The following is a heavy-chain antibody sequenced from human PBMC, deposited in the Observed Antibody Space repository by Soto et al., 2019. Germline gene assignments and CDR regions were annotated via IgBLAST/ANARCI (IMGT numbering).Heavy chain of an antibody. Sequence: QVQLVESGRGVVQPGRSLRLSCAASGFTFSNYGMHWVRQAPGKGLEWVAAISYDGTNKYYADSVKGRFTISRNNSEHTLYLQMNSLRTEDTAIFYCAKDAHVRDGDCSVADYWGQGTLVTVSS. CDR2: ISYDGTNK. D-gene: IGHD2-21*02. CDR1: GFTFSNYG. J-gene: IGHJ4*02. V-gene: IGHV3-30*18. CDR3: AKDAHVRDGDCSVADY.